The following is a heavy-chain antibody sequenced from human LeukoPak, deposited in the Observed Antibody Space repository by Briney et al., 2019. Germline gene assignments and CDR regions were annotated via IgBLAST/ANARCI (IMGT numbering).Heavy chain of an antibody. CDR3: ARDRVVGLGIDNAFDI. CDR2: IITVFGTA. J-gene: IGHJ3*02. D-gene: IGHD2-15*01. Sequence: SVKVSCMASGGTFSSYAISRVRPAPQQGVECMAEIITVFGTATYGQKFHGRVTITADESTSTAYMELSRLRSEDTAVYYCARDRVVGLGIDNAFDIWGHGTMVTVSS. CDR1: GGTFSSYA. V-gene: IGHV1-69*13.